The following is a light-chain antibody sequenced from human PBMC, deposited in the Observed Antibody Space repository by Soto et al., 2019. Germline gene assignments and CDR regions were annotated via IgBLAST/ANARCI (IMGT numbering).Light chain of an antibody. Sequence: DIQMTQSPSTLSAFVGDRVTITCRASQSISTWLAWYQQKPVKAPKLLIYDASILESGVPSRFSGSGSGTQFTLTISSLQPDDFATYYCQQYNSDSYTFGQGTKLEIK. CDR2: DAS. V-gene: IGKV1-5*01. CDR1: QSISTW. J-gene: IGKJ2*01. CDR3: QQYNSDSYT.